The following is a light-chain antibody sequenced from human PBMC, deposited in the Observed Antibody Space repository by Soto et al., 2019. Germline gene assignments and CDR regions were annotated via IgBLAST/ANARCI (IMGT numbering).Light chain of an antibody. CDR3: QQYDTYPIT. CDR1: QGVRTS. J-gene: IGKJ5*01. V-gene: IGKV1-16*02. CDR2: AAS. Sequence: DIQMTQSPSSLSASVGDTVTITCRASQGVRTSVAWFQQKAGKAPKSLIFAASSLHSGVPRKFGGSGSCTDFTLTSTSLQPEDFATYFCQQYDTYPITFGQGTRVDIK.